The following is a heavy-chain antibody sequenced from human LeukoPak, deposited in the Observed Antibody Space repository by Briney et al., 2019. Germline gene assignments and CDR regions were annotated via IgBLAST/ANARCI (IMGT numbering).Heavy chain of an antibody. Sequence: GSLRLSCAASGFTFISYFWMHWVRQAPGKGLVWVSRIKSDGSSSTYADSLKGRFTISRDSAKNSLYLQMNTLRAEDTAVYYCVRDLDLGGYSSFEYWGQGTLVTVSA. CDR3: VRDLDLGGYSSFEY. D-gene: IGHD4-23*01. J-gene: IGHJ4*02. V-gene: IGHV3-74*01. CDR1: GFTFISYFW. CDR2: IKSDGSSS.